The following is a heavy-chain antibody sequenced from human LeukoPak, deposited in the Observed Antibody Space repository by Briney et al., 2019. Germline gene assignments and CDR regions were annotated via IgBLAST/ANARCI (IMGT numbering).Heavy chain of an antibody. CDR3: ARQGGYSYGYVDY. Sequence: GESLKVSCKGSGYSFTSYWIGWVRQMPGKGLEGMGIIYPGDSDTRYSPSFQGQVTISADQSTSTAYLQWSSLKASDPAMYYRARQGGYSYGYVDYWGQGTLVTVSS. CDR1: GYSFTSYW. D-gene: IGHD5-18*01. V-gene: IGHV5-51*01. CDR2: IYPGDSDT. J-gene: IGHJ4*02.